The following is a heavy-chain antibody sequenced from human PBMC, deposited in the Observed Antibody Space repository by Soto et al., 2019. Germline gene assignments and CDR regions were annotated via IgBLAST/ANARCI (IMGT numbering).Heavy chain of an antibody. CDR2: IYYSGST. Sequence: SETLSLTCTVSGGSISSGGYYWSWIRQHPGKGLEWIGYIYYSGSTYYNPSLKSRVTISVDTSKNQFSLKLSSVTAADTAVYYCARSGSGSYYSPYYYYMAVWGKGTTVTVSS. CDR1: GGSISSGGYY. CDR3: ARSGSGSYYSPYYYYMAV. J-gene: IGHJ6*03. V-gene: IGHV4-31*03. D-gene: IGHD3-10*01.